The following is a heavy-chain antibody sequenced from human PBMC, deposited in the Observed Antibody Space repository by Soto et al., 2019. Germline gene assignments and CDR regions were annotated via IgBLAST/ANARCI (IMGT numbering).Heavy chain of an antibody. CDR3: ARGYYYGSGRPTPGGMDV. J-gene: IGHJ6*02. Sequence: QVHLVQSGAEVKKPGASVKVSCKASGDTFTNYDINWVRQPPGQGLEWMGWISTYTGNKNYAQKRQGRVTMTPDTSTSTDYMELRSLRSDDTAVYYCARGYYYGSGRPTPGGMDVWGQGTTVTVSS. V-gene: IGHV1-18*01. D-gene: IGHD3-10*01. CDR1: GDTFTNYD. CDR2: ISTYTGNK.